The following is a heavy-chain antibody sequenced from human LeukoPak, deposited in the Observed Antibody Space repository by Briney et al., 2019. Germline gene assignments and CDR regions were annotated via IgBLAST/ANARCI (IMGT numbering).Heavy chain of an antibody. Sequence: GGSLRLSCAASGFTFSTYGMHWVRQAPGKGLEGVAVIWYDGSNKYYADSVKGRFTISRDNSNNTLYLQMNSLRAEDTAVYYCAKDSAALTRGYMDVWGKGTAVTVSS. CDR1: GFTFSTYG. V-gene: IGHV3-33*06. D-gene: IGHD6-25*01. J-gene: IGHJ6*03. CDR2: IWYDGSNK. CDR3: AKDSAALTRGYMDV.